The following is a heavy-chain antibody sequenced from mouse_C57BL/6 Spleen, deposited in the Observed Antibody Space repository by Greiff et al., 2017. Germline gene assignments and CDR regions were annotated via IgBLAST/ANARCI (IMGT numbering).Heavy chain of an antibody. CDR3: AREAGDY. CDR1: GYAFTNYL. J-gene: IGHJ2*01. Sequence: QVQLQQSGAELVRPGTSVKVSCKASGYAFTNYLIEWVKQRPGQGLEWIGVINPGSGGTNYNEKFKGKATLTADKSSSTAYVQLSSLTSEDSAVXFCAREAGDYWGQGTTLTVSS. V-gene: IGHV1-54*01. CDR2: INPGSGGT. D-gene: IGHD3-2*02.